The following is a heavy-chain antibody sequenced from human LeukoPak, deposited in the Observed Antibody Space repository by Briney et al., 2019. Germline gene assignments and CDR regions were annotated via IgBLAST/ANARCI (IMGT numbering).Heavy chain of an antibody. CDR2: IIPIFGTA. CDR3: ARTQEEMATIKGFDY. J-gene: IGHJ4*02. D-gene: IGHD5-24*01. Sequence: SVKVSCKASGGTFSSYAISWVRQAPGQGLEWMGGIIPIFGTANYAQKFQGRVTITTDESTSTAYMELSSLRSEDTAVYYCARTQEEMATIKGFDYWGQGTLVTVSS. CDR1: GGTFSSYA. V-gene: IGHV1-69*05.